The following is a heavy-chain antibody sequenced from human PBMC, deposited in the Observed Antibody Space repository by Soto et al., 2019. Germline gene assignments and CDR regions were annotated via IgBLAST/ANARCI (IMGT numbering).Heavy chain of an antibody. CDR2: IYYSGST. Sequence: QVQLQESGPGLVKPSQTLSLTCTVSGGSISSGGYYWSWIRQHPGKGLEWIGYIYYSGSTYYNPSLKSRVTISVDTSKNQFSLKLSSVTAADTAVYYCARTPTFLVTAMASFDPWGQGTLVTVSS. V-gene: IGHV4-31*03. J-gene: IGHJ5*02. CDR1: GGSISSGGYY. CDR3: ARTPTFLVTAMASFDP. D-gene: IGHD5-18*01.